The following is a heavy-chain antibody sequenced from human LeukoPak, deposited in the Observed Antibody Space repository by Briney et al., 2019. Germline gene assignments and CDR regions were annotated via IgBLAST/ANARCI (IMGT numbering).Heavy chain of an antibody. J-gene: IGHJ6*03. CDR1: GGSFSGYY. CDR2: INHSGGT. CDR3: ARGEPPPTELVYYYYMDV. V-gene: IGHV4-34*01. D-gene: IGHD6-13*01. Sequence: PSETLSLTCAVYGGSFSGYYWSWIRQPPGKGLEWIGEINHSGGTNYNPSLKSRVTISVDTSKNQFSLKLSSVTAADTAVYYCARGEPPPTELVYYYYMDVWGKGTTVTVSS.